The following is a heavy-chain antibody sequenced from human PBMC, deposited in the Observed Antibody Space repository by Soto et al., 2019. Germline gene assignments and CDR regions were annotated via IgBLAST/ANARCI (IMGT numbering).Heavy chain of an antibody. D-gene: IGHD5-18*01. CDR3: ARRRVDTAMATPFDY. CDR1: GGTFSSYA. Sequence: GASVKVSCKASGGTFSSYAISWVRQAPGQGLEWMGGIIPIFVTANYAQKFQGRVTITADESTSTAYMELSSLRSEDTAVYYCARRRVDTAMATPFDYWGQGTLVTVSS. CDR2: IIPIFVTA. V-gene: IGHV1-69*13. J-gene: IGHJ4*02.